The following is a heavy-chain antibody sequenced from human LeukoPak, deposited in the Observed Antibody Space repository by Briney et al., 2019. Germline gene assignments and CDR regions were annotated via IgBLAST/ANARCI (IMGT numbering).Heavy chain of an antibody. Sequence: GASVKVSCKASGYTFTSYDINWVRQAPGQGLEWMGGIIPIFGTANYAQKFQGRVTITADESTSTAYMELSSLRSEDTAVYYCAGDFWSGYYYYYYMDVWGKGTTVTVSS. CDR3: AGDFWSGYYYYYYMDV. CDR2: IIPIFGTA. D-gene: IGHD3-3*01. J-gene: IGHJ6*03. CDR1: GYTFTSYD. V-gene: IGHV1-69*13.